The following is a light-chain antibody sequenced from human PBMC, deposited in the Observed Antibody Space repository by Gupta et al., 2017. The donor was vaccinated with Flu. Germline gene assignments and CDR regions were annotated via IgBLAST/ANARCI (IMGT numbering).Light chain of an antibody. V-gene: IGKV1-39*01. CDR3: QQSDSTPQT. CDR2: AAS. CDR1: QSISNY. J-gene: IGKJ1*01. Sequence: DIQMTQSPSSLSASVGDRVTITCRTSQSISNYLNWYQQKPGKAPKVLIYAASSLQSGVPSRFSGSGSGTDFTLTISSLQPDDFATYYCQQSDSTPQTFGQGTKVEIK.